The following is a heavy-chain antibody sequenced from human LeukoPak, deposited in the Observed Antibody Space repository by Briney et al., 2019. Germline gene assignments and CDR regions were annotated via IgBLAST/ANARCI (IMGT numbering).Heavy chain of an antibody. J-gene: IGHJ6*03. CDR1: GYTFTSYD. CDR3: ARGGGERLYYYYMDV. D-gene: IGHD4-17*01. Sequence: ASVKVSCKASGYTFTSYDINWVRQATGQGLEWMGWMNPNSGNTGYAQKFQGRVTITRNTSISTAYMELSSLRSEDTAVYYCARGGGERLYYYYMDVWAKGPRSPSP. V-gene: IGHV1-8*03. CDR2: MNPNSGNT.